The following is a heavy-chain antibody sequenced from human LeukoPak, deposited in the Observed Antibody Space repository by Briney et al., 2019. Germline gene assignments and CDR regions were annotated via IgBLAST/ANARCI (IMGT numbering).Heavy chain of an antibody. CDR1: GFIFSNND. CDR2: ISSRGVTI. Sequence: GGSLRLSCAASGFIFSNNDMHWVRQAPGKRLEWISYISSRGVTISYADSVKGRFTISRDNAKNSLYLQMNSLRAEDTAVYYCARDLITILADYYYYGMDVWGQGTTVTVSS. D-gene: IGHD3-3*01. CDR3: ARDLITILADYYYYGMDV. J-gene: IGHJ6*02. V-gene: IGHV3-48*03.